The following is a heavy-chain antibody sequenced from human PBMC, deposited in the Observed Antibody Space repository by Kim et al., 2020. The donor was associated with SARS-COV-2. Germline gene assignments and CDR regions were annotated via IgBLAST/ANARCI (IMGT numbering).Heavy chain of an antibody. D-gene: IGHD3-9*01. Sequence: ASVKVSCKASGYTFTSYAMHWVRQAPGQRLEWMGWINAGNGNTKYSQKFQGRVTITRDTSASTAYMELSSLRSEDTAVYYCARVAGVDYSFDYWGQGTLVTVSS. J-gene: IGHJ4*02. CDR1: GYTFTSYA. CDR3: ARVAGVDYSFDY. CDR2: INAGNGNT. V-gene: IGHV1-3*01.